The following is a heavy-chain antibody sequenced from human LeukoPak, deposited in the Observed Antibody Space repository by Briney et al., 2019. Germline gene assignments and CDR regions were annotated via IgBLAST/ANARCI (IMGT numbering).Heavy chain of an antibody. Sequence: PGGSLRLSCAASGFTFSSYGMHWVRQAPGKGLEWVAFIRYDGSNKYYADSVKGRFTISRDNSKNTLYLQMNSLRAEDTAVYYCAREESWGGYYRFFDYWGQGALVTVSS. CDR2: IRYDGSNK. V-gene: IGHV3-30*02. D-gene: IGHD3-3*01. CDR1: GFTFSSYG. CDR3: AREESWGGYYRFFDY. J-gene: IGHJ4*02.